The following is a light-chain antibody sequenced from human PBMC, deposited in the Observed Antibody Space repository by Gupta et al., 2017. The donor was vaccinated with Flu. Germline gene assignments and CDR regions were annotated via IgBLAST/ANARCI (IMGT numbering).Light chain of an antibody. CDR1: SGSVSTSYY. CDR3: VLYMGSGIWV. CDR2: STN. J-gene: IGLJ3*02. Sequence: QPVVTQEPSFSVSPGGTVTLTCGLSSGSVSTSYYPSLYQQTPGHAPRTLIYSTNSRSSGVPDRFSASFGGNTAALTITVAQADDESDYYYVLYMGSGIWVFGGGTKLTVL. V-gene: IGLV8-61*01.